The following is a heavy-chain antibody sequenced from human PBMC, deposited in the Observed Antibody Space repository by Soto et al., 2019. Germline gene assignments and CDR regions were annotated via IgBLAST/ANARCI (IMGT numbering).Heavy chain of an antibody. Sequence: GGSLRLSCAAPGFTFSSYAMSWVRQAPGKGLEWVSSISGSGGSTYFADSVKGRFTISRDNSKHTLYLQMNSLRVEDTAVYHCAKGKTSGWYYFDYWGQGALVPVSS. CDR1: GFTFSSYA. V-gene: IGHV3-23*01. D-gene: IGHD6-19*01. J-gene: IGHJ4*02. CDR2: ISGSGGST. CDR3: AKGKTSGWYYFDY.